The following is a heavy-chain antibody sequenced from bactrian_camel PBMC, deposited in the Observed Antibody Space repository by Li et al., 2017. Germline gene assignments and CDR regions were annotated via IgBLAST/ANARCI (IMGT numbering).Heavy chain of an antibody. V-gene: IGHV3S1*01. CDR2: IDTGDGST. CDR1: GYTASGYC. J-gene: IGHJ6*01. Sequence: VQLVESGGGSVQAGGSLTLSCAASGYTASGYCMGWFRQAPGQEREGVAAIDTGDGSTYYSDSTKGRFTISRDNAKNALYLQMNSLKTEDTAVYYCATASLWRGPKEFRYWGQGTQVTVS. D-gene: IGHD1*01. CDR3: ATASLWRGPKEFRY.